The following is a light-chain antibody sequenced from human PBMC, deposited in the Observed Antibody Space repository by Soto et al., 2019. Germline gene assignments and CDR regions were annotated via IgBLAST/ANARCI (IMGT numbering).Light chain of an antibody. CDR2: DAS. V-gene: IGKV3-15*01. J-gene: IGKJ5*01. CDR3: QQYDNWPIT. Sequence: EIVMTQSPATLSVSPGERATLSCWASQSISSNLAWHQQKPGQAPRLLIYDASTRATGIPARFSGGGSGTEFTLTISGLQSEDFAVYYCQQYDNWPITFGQGTRLEIK. CDR1: QSISSN.